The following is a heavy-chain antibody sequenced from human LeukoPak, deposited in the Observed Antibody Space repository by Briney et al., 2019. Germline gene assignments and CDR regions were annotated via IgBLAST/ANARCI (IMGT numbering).Heavy chain of an antibody. V-gene: IGHV3-9*01. CDR1: GFTFDDYA. CDR3: AKSDWFDL. J-gene: IGHJ5*02. CDR2: ISWNSGSI. Sequence: PGGSLRLSCAASGFTFDDYAMHWVRHAPGKGLEWVSGISWNSGSIGYADSVKGRFTISRDNAKNSLYLQMNSLRAEDTALYYCAKSDWFDLWGQGTLVTVSS.